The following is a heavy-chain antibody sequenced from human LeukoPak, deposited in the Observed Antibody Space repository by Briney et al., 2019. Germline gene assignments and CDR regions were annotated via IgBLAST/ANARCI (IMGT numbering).Heavy chain of an antibody. J-gene: IGHJ4*02. D-gene: IGHD1-14*01. CDR2: ISGSDDSL. CDR3: AKGVNPGYNPGWSNFDY. CDR1: GFTFSSYW. Sequence: GGSLRLSCAASGFTFSSYWMHWVRQAPGKGLEWVSSISGSDDSLYYIDSVKGRFTISRDNAKNTVHLQMNTLRAEDTAIYYCAKGVNPGYNPGWSNFDYWGQGTLVTVSS. V-gene: IGHV3-23*01.